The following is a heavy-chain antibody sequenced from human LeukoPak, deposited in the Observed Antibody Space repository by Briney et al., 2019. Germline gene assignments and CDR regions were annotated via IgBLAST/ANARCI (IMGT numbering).Heavy chain of an antibody. Sequence: GGSLRLSCAASGFTFDDYAMHWVRQAPGKGLEWVSGISWNSGSIGYADSVKGRFTISRDNAKNSLYLQMNSLRAEDMALYYCAKDMEISSDAFDIWGQGTMVTVSS. D-gene: IGHD6-6*01. J-gene: IGHJ3*02. V-gene: IGHV3-9*03. CDR2: ISWNSGSI. CDR3: AKDMEISSDAFDI. CDR1: GFTFDDYA.